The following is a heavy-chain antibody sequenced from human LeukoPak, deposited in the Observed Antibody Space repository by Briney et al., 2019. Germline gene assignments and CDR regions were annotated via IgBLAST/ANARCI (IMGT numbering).Heavy chain of an antibody. D-gene: IGHD3-10*01. CDR1: GFTLSSYA. CDR3: AKAGRGKNYFDY. Sequence: PGGSLRLSRAASGFTLSSYAMSWVRQAPGKGVGWVSAICGSGGRTYYAASVKGRFTISRDNSKNTLYLQMNSLRAEDTAVYYCAKAGRGKNYFDYWGQGTLVTVSS. CDR2: ICGSGGRT. J-gene: IGHJ4*02. V-gene: IGHV3-23*01.